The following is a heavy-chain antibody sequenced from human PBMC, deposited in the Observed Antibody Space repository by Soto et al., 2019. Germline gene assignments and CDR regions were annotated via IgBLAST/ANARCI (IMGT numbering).Heavy chain of an antibody. D-gene: IGHD2-15*01. CDR3: AREHEFGGNSDAFDV. J-gene: IGHJ3*01. V-gene: IGHV1-69*12. CDR2: ILPFFGTA. Sequence: QVQLVQSGAEVTKPGSSVKVSCKASGGSFRREAINWVRQAPGQGPEWMGGILPFFGTADYAQKFQGRVTRTADVSTTTVYMEVSSLRCEATAVYYWAREHEFGGNSDAFDVWGQGTMVIVSS. CDR1: GGSFRREA.